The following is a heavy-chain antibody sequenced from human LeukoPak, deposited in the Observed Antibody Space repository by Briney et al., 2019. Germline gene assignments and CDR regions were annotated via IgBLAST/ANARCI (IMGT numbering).Heavy chain of an antibody. CDR1: GYTFTSYA. CDR3: ARDGRTYYDFWSGYYPLGSHDWFDP. J-gene: IGHJ5*02. Sequence: GASVKVSCKASGYTFTSYAMHWVRQAPGQRLEWMGWINAGNGNAKYSQKFQGRVTITRDTSASTAYMELSSLRSEDTAVYYCARDGRTYYDFWSGYYPLGSHDWFDPWGQGTLVTVSS. V-gene: IGHV1-3*01. CDR2: INAGNGNA. D-gene: IGHD3-3*01.